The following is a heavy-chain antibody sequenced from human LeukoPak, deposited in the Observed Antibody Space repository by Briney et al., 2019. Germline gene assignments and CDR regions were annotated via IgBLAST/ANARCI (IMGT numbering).Heavy chain of an antibody. CDR3: ARDTEGYYDILTGYYGFGY. D-gene: IGHD3-9*01. V-gene: IGHV3-21*01. J-gene: IGHJ4*02. CDR2: ISSSSYI. Sequence: GGSLRPSCAASGFTFSSYSMNWVRQAPGKGLEWVSSISSSSYIYYADSVKGRFTISRDNAKNSLYLQMNSLRAEDTAVYYCARDTEGYYDILTGYYGFGYWGQGTLVTVSS. CDR1: GFTFSSYS.